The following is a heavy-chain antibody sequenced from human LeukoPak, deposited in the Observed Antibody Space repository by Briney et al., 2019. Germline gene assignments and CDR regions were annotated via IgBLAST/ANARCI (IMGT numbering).Heavy chain of an antibody. CDR2: ISSSSSYI. CDR1: GFTFSSYS. CDR3: AREGTGTPTNHAFDI. D-gene: IGHD1-7*01. Sequence: PGGSLRLSCAASGFTFSSYSMNWVRQAPGKGLEWVSSISSSSSYIYYADSVKGRFTISRDNAKNSLYLQMNSLRAEDTAVYYCAREGTGTPTNHAFDIWGQGTMVTVSS. V-gene: IGHV3-21*01. J-gene: IGHJ3*02.